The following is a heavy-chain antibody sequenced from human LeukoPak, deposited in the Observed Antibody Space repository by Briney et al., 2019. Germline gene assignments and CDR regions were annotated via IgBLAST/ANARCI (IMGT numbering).Heavy chain of an antibody. D-gene: IGHD2-21*01. CDR2: INHSGST. CDR3: ARGYCGGDCSYLNWFDP. V-gene: IGHV4-34*01. J-gene: IGHJ5*02. Sequence: SETLSLTCAVYGGSFSGYYWSWIRQPPGKGLEWIGEINHSGSTNYNPSLKSRVTISVDTSKNQFSLKLSSVTAADTAVYYCARGYCGGDCSYLNWFDPWGQGTLVTVSS. CDR1: GGSFSGYY.